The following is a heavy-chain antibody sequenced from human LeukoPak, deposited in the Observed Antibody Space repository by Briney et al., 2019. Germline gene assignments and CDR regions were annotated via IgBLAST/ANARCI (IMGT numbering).Heavy chain of an antibody. CDR2: ISYDGSNK. CDR3: VKPRGATWGPDDV. Sequence: GGSLRLSCAASGFTFSSYAMHWVRQAPGKGLEWVAVISYDGSNKYYADSVKGRFTISRDNSRNTLYLQVNSLRVEDSAVYYCVKPRGATWGPDDVWGQGTTVTVSS. J-gene: IGHJ6*02. V-gene: IGHV3-30-3*01. CDR1: GFTFSSYA. D-gene: IGHD7-27*01.